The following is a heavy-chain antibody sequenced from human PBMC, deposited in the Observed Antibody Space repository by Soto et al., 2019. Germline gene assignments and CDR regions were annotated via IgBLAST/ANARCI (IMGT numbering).Heavy chain of an antibody. CDR1: GGAISGYY. D-gene: IGHD3-3*01. Sequence: SETLSLTCTVSGGAISGYYWTWIRQPAGKGLEWIGRIYSSGGTKYNRSLKSRVDMSLDMSKNQSSLKLNSVTAAATAVYYCARGQRFTDSFCPWGQRTLVAVAS. J-gene: IGHJ5*02. CDR2: IYSSGGT. CDR3: ARGQRFTDSFCP. V-gene: IGHV4-4*07.